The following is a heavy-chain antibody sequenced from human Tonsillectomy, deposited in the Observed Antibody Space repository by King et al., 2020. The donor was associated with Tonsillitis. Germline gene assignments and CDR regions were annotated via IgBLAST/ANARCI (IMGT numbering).Heavy chain of an antibody. J-gene: IGHJ4*02. Sequence: VQLVESGGGVVQPGRSLRLSCATSGFTFSTYGMHWVRQAPGKGLEWVALISYDGVDKKYADSVKGRFTISRDNFKNTLYLQMNSVRTEDTAVYFCAKVEVAYDYWGQGALVTDSS. CDR3: AKVEVAYDY. V-gene: IGHV3-33*05. CDR2: ISYDGVDK. CDR1: GFTFSTYG. D-gene: IGHD2-15*01.